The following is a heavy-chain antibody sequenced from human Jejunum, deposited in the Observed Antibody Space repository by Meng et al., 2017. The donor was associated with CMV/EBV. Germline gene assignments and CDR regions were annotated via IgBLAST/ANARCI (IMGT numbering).Heavy chain of an antibody. CDR3: ARGPGASTREGFDY. D-gene: IGHD1-26*01. CDR2: FYSSDTY. Sequence: QVQLPASGPGPVKPSGPLSLTCTVSGGSVNNYYWSWIRQSAGKGLEWIGRFYSSDTYNYHPSLDSRVTMSLDTSKNQFSLNLRSVTAADTATYYCARGPGASTREGFDYWGLGTLVTVSS. CDR1: GGSVNNYY. J-gene: IGHJ4*02. V-gene: IGHV4-4*07.